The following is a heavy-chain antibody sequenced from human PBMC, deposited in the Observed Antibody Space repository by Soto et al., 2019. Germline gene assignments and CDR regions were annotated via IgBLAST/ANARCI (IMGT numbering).Heavy chain of an antibody. Sequence: GASVKVSCKASGYTFTSYYMHWVRQAPGQGLEWMGIINPSGGSTSYAQKFQGRVTMTRDTSTSTVYMELSSLRSEDTAVYYCARARNSSGWYYYYYYGMDVWGQGTTVTVSS. V-gene: IGHV1-46*01. D-gene: IGHD6-19*01. J-gene: IGHJ6*02. CDR3: ARARNSSGWYYYYYYGMDV. CDR1: GYTFTSYY. CDR2: INPSGGST.